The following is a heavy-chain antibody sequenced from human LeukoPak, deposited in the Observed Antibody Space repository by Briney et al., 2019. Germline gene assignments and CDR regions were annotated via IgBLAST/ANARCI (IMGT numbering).Heavy chain of an antibody. CDR2: IIPKYSAS. D-gene: IGHD3-3*02. CDR1: GGSFSDYP. V-gene: IGHV1-69*13. Sequence: ASVKVSCKASGGSFSDYPINWVRQAPGQGLEWLGGIIPKYSASNYAQAFQGRVTITADESTNTVYMEMSGLRPDDTAVYYCVRPDRIFGVPAAFDAWGQGTLVAVSS. CDR3: VRPDRIFGVPAAFDA. J-gene: IGHJ3*01.